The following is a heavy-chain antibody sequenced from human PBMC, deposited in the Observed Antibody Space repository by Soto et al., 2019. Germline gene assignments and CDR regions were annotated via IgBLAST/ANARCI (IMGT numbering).Heavy chain of an antibody. CDR3: EKACGYYDSSGYSSFDY. V-gene: IGHV3-23*01. CDR2: ISGSGGST. CDR1: GFTFSSYA. Sequence: GGSLRLSCAASGFTFSSYAMSWVRQAPGKGLEWVSAISGSGGSTYYADSVKGRFTISRDNSKNTLYLQMNSLRAEDTAIYYCEKACGYYDSSGYSSFDYWGQGTLVTVSS. J-gene: IGHJ4*02. D-gene: IGHD3-22*01.